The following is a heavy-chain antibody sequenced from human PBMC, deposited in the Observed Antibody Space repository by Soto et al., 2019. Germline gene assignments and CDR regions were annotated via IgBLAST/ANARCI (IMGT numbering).Heavy chain of an antibody. Sequence: SETLSLTCTVSGGSISSSSYYWGWIRQPPGKGLEWIGYIYYSGSTYYNPSLKSRVTISVDTSKNQFSLKLTSVTAAYTAVYYCASAGPRYCSGGSCYEFVNWGKGTRVSVVS. V-gene: IGHV4-31*03. J-gene: IGHJ4*02. CDR2: IYYSGST. CDR3: ASAGPRYCSGGSCYEFVN. CDR1: GGSISSSSYY. D-gene: IGHD2-15*01.